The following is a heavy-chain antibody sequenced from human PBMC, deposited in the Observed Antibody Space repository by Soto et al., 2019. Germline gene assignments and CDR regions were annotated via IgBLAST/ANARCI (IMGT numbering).Heavy chain of an antibody. CDR1: GGSISSGDYY. V-gene: IGHV4-30-4*01. CDR2: IYYSGST. J-gene: IGHJ3*02. D-gene: IGHD1-26*01. CDR3: ASSSEWELRDAFDI. Sequence: SETLSLTCTVSGGSISSGDYYWSWIRQPPGKGLEWIGYIYYSGSTYYNPSLKSRVTISVDTSKNQFSLKLRSVTAADTAVYYCASSSEWELRDAFDIWGQGTMVTVSS.